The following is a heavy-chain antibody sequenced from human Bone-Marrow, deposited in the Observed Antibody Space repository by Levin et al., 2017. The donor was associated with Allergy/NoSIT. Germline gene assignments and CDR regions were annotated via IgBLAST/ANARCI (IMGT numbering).Heavy chain of an antibody. D-gene: IGHD1-14*01. CDR3: AKSELLTTYNHYYYGMDV. Sequence: GGSLRLSCAASGFSFSTYAMSWVRQAPGKGLEWVSGISARGGRTYYADSVQGRFTVSRDNSKNTLYLQMNSLRVEDTAVYYCAKSELLTTYNHYYYGMDVWGQGATVTVSS. V-gene: IGHV3-23*01. CDR2: ISARGGRT. J-gene: IGHJ6*02. CDR1: GFSFSTYA.